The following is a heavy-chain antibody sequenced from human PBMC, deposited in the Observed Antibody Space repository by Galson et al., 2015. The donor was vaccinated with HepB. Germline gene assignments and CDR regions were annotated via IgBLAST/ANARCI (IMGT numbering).Heavy chain of an antibody. V-gene: IGHV3-64D*06. CDR2: ITNNGGGT. CDR1: GFNFNYYA. CDR3: VKEDILAGFLVGSFHV. J-gene: IGHJ3*01. Sequence: SLRLSCAASGFNFNYYAMRWVRQAPGMGLEYVSDITNNGGGTNYADSVKGRFTISRDNSKKSLNLQMSSLRPEDTALYYCVKEDILAGFLVGSFHVWGQGTMVTVSS. D-gene: IGHD3-9*01.